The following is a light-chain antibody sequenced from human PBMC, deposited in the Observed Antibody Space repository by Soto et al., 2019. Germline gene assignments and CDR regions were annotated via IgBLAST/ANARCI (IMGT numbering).Light chain of an antibody. CDR1: QSVSNN. V-gene: IGKV3-15*01. CDR2: GAS. J-gene: IGKJ1*01. CDR3: QQYNHWPRT. Sequence: EILMTQSPATLSVSPGERATLSCRASQSVSNNLAWYQQKSGQAPRPLIFGASTRATGIPARFSGSGSGTDFTLTISSLQSEDFVVYFCQQYNHWPRTFGQGTKVDIK.